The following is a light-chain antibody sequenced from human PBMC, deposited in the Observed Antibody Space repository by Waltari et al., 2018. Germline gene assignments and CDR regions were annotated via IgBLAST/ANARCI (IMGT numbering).Light chain of an antibody. Sequence: QSVLTQPPSVSAAPGQRVTISCSGGSSNLGNNDVSWYQQFPGTAPKLLVTDNNKRPFRILDGCSASKLGTSATLGITGLQTGDEAEYYCATWDSRLSVVVFGGGTKVTVL. V-gene: IGLV1-51*01. CDR2: DNN. J-gene: IGLJ3*02. CDR1: SSNLGNND. CDR3: ATWDSRLSVVV.